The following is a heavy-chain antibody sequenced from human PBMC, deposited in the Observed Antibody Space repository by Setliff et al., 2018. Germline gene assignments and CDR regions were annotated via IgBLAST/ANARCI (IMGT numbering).Heavy chain of an antibody. CDR2: IVVGSGNT. CDR1: GGTFSSSA. V-gene: IGHV1-58*01. J-gene: IGHJ5*02. Sequence: SVKVSCKASGGTFSSSAVQWVRQARGQRLEWIGWIVVGSGNTNYAQKFQERVTITRDMSTSTAYMELSSLRSEDTAVYYCARDSYCGGDCYGAGWFDPWGQGTLVTVSS. CDR3: ARDSYCGGDCYGAGWFDP. D-gene: IGHD2-21*02.